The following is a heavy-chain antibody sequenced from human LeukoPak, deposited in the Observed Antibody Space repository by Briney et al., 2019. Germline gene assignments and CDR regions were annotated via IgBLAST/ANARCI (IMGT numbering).Heavy chain of an antibody. CDR3: ARDNACYGSGNDY. CDR1: GFTFSSYG. Sequence: GGSLRLSCAASGFTFSSYGMHWVRQAPGKGLEWVAVIWYDGSNKYYADSVKGRFTISRDNSKNTLYLQMNSLRAEDTAVYYCARDNACYGSGNDYWGQGTLVTVSS. V-gene: IGHV3-33*01. J-gene: IGHJ4*02. CDR2: IWYDGSNK. D-gene: IGHD3-10*01.